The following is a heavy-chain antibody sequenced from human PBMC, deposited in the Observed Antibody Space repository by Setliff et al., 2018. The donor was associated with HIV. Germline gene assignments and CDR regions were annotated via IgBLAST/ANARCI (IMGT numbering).Heavy chain of an antibody. CDR1: GFTFSSYS. Sequence: GGSLRLSCAASGFTFSSYSMNWVRQAPGKGLEWVSSITISSSYIYYADSVKGRFTISRDNAKSSLYLQMNSLRAEDTAVYYCARVKPHLRRSGSYWIVDYWGQGTLVTVPQ. CDR3: ARVKPHLRRSGSYWIVDY. D-gene: IGHD1-26*01. V-gene: IGHV3-21*01. CDR2: ITISSSYI. J-gene: IGHJ4*02.